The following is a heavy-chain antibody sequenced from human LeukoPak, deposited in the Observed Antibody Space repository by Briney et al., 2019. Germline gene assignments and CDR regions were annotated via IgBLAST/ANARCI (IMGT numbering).Heavy chain of an antibody. J-gene: IGHJ6*02. Sequence: GGSLRLSCAASAFTFSGSAMHWVRQASGKGLEWVGRIRSRANSYVTAYAAAVTGRFIISRDDSSDTAYLQMNSLTTEDTAVYYCTRHSDAYCSRANCYVDNFYGLDVWGQGTRVTVSS. CDR2: IRSRANSYVT. CDR3: TRHSDAYCSRANCYVDNFYGLDV. CDR1: AFTFSGSA. D-gene: IGHD2-2*01. V-gene: IGHV3-73*01.